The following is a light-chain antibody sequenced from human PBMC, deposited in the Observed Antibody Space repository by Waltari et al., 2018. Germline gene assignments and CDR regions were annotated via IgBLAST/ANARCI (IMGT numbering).Light chain of an antibody. Sequence: EIVMTQSPATLSVSPGERATLSCRASQSVNFNLAWYQQKPGQAPRLLIYGASTRATAVPARFSGSGSGTEFTLTISSLQSEDFAVYYCQQYDDWLPITFGQGTRLDIK. CDR3: QQYDDWLPIT. CDR2: GAS. CDR1: QSVNFN. V-gene: IGKV3-15*01. J-gene: IGKJ5*01.